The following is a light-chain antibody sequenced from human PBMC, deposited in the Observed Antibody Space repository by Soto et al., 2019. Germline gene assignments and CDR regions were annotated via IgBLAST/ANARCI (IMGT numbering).Light chain of an antibody. CDR2: GAS. CDR3: QQYDNWPPLT. Sequence: EIVMTQSPATLSLSPGERATLSCRASQSVSSNLAWYQQKPGQAPRLLIYGASTRATGVPARFSGSGSGTEFTLTISTLQSEDFAGYYCQQYDNWPPLTFGGGTKVDIK. J-gene: IGKJ4*01. V-gene: IGKV3-15*01. CDR1: QSVSSN.